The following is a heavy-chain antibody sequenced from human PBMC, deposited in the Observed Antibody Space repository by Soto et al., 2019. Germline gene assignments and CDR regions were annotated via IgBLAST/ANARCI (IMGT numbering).Heavy chain of an antibody. D-gene: IGHD2-15*01. V-gene: IGHV3-53*01. CDR2: IYSGGST. CDR1: GFIVSDDY. Sequence: EVQLVESGGGLIQPGGSLRLSCAASGFIVSDDYMSWVRQAPGKGLEWVSVIYSGGSTFYADSVKGRFTISRDSSKNTLYLQVNNLRAEDTAIYYCARDCSGGTCYSGYYSYYMDVWGQGTTVTVSS. CDR3: ARDCSGGTCYSGYYSYYMDV. J-gene: IGHJ6*02.